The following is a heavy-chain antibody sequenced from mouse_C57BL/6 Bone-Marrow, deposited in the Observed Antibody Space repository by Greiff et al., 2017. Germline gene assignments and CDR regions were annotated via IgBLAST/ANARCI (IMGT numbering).Heavy chain of an antibody. CDR2: VYPRDGST. V-gene: IGHV1-85*01. CDR1: GYTFTSYD. Sequence: QVQLQQSGPELVKPGASVKLSCKASGYTFTSYDINWVKQRPGQGLEWIGWVYPRDGSTKYNAKFKGKATLTLDTSSSTAYMELHSLTSEDSAVYFCAGDYGSSYWCFDVWGTGTTVTVSS. J-gene: IGHJ1*03. CDR3: AGDYGSSYWCFDV. D-gene: IGHD1-1*01.